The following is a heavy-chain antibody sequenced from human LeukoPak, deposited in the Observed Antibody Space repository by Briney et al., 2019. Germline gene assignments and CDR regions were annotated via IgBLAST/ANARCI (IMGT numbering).Heavy chain of an antibody. J-gene: IGHJ4*02. CDR2: INHSGST. Sequence: SETLSHTCAVYGGSFSGYYWSWIRQPPGKGLEWIGEINHSGSTNYNPSLKSRVTISVDTSKNQFSLKLSSVTAADTAVYYCARRAARYTPRGYFDYWGQGTLVTVSS. V-gene: IGHV4-34*01. CDR1: GGSFSGYY. D-gene: IGHD6-6*01. CDR3: ARRAARYTPRGYFDY.